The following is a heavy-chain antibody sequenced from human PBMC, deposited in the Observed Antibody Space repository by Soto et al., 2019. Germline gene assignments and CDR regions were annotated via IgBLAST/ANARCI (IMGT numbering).Heavy chain of an antibody. CDR2: ISSSGSTI. J-gene: IGHJ4*02. V-gene: IGHV3-11*01. CDR3: ASVLQYRRYYFDY. CDR1: GFTFSDYY. Sequence: GGSLRLSCAASGFTFSDYYMSWIRQAPGKGLEWVSYISSSGSTIYYADSVKGRFTISRDNAKNSLYLQMNSLRAEDTAVYYCASVLQYRRYYFDYWGQGTLVTVSS. D-gene: IGHD4-4*01.